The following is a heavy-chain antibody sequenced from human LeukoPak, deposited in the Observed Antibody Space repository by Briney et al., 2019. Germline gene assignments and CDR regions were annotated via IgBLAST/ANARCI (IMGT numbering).Heavy chain of an antibody. CDR2: INSDGSST. V-gene: IGHV3-74*01. CDR1: GFTFSSYW. CDR3: ARASIAARPGD. J-gene: IGHJ4*02. Sequence: QPGGSLRLSCAASGFTFSSYWMHWVRHAPGKGLVWVSRINSDGSSTSYADSVKGRFTISRDSAKNTLYLQMNSLRAEDTAVYYCARASIAARPGDWGQGTLVTVSS. D-gene: IGHD6-6*01.